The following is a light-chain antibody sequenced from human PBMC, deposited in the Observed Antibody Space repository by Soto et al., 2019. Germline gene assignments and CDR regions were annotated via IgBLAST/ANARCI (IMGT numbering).Light chain of an antibody. V-gene: IGLV2-14*01. J-gene: IGLJ2*01. CDR2: EVS. CDR3: LSYTSSYTVV. Sequence: QSALTQPASVSGSPGQSITISCTGSSSDVGTQNYVSWYQQHPDKAPKLMIYEVSDRPSGVSNRFSGSKSGNTASLTISGVQAEDEADYYCLSYTSSYTVVFGGGPKLTVL. CDR1: SSDVGTQNY.